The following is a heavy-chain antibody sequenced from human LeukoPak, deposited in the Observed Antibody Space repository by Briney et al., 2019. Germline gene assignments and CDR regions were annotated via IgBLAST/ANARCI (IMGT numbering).Heavy chain of an antibody. J-gene: IGHJ4*02. D-gene: IGHD3-10*01. V-gene: IGHV5-51*01. CDR2: INLGDSDT. CDR3: ARQLNSGSYISPPDY. CDR1: GHRFTNHW. Sequence: SGESLKISCEVSGHRFTNHWIGWVRQMPGKGLEWMGIINLGDSDTKYSPSFQGQVTISLDKSISTAYLQWRSLKASDTAMYYCARQLNSGSYISPPDYWGQGTLVTVSS.